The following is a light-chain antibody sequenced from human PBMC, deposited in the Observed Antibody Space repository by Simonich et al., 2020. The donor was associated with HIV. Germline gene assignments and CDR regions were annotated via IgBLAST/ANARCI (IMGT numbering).Light chain of an antibody. CDR3: QVWDSSSDHVV. V-gene: IGLV3-21*03. Sequence: SDVLTQPPSVSVAPGKTARITGGGKNIGSESVHWYQQKAGQAPVMVVYDDNDRPSGIPERFSGSNSGNTATLSISRVEAGDEADYYCQVWDSSSDHVVFGGGTKLTVL. CDR1: NIGSES. CDR2: DDN. J-gene: IGLJ3*02.